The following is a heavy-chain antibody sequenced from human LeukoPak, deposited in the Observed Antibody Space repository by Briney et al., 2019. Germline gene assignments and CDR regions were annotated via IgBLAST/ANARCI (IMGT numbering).Heavy chain of an antibody. Sequence: GGSLRLSCAASGFTFDDYAMHWVRQAPGKGLEWVSGISWNSGSIGYADSVKGRFTISRDNAKNSLYLQMNSLRAEDTAVYYCARGNPYYYYGMDVWGQGTTVTVSS. CDR3: ARGNPYYYYGMDV. CDR2: ISWNSGSI. J-gene: IGHJ6*02. V-gene: IGHV3-9*01. CDR1: GFTFDDYA.